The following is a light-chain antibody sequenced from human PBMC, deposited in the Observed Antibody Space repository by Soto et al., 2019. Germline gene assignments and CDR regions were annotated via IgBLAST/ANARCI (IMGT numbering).Light chain of an antibody. Sequence: NFMLTQPHSVSESPGKTVTISCTGSSGSIASNYVQWYQQRPGSAPTPVIYEDKQRPSGVPDRFSGSIDSSSNSASLTISGLKTEDEADYYCQSYDNNNVVFGGGTQLTVL. V-gene: IGLV6-57*02. CDR1: SGSIASNY. CDR2: EDK. CDR3: QSYDNNNVV. J-gene: IGLJ2*01.